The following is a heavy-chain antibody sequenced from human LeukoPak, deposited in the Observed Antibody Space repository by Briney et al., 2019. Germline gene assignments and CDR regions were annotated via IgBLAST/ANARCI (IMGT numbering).Heavy chain of an antibody. CDR3: AKVSGEDIVLMVYAWGRYYFDY. V-gene: IGHV3-23*01. CDR2: ISGSGGST. J-gene: IGHJ4*02. CDR1: GFTLSSYA. D-gene: IGHD2-8*01. Sequence: GGSLRLSCAASGFTLSSYAMSWVRQAPGKGLEWVSAISGSGGSTYYADSVKGRFTISRDNSKNTLYLQMNSLRAEDTAVYYCAKVSGEDIVLMVYAWGRYYFDYWGQGTLVTVSS.